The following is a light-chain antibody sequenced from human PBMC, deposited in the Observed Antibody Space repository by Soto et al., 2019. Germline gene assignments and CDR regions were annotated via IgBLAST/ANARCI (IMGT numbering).Light chain of an antibody. Sequence: QSVLPQPPSVSGSPGQRGTISCTWSSSNFGANFDVQWYQQFAGTAPKLLIYGDTIRPSGVPDRFSGSKSGTSASLAITGLQAEDEADYYWQAYDTRLRWVFGGGTKLTVL. V-gene: IGLV1-40*01. CDR3: QAYDTRLRWV. CDR2: GDT. J-gene: IGLJ2*01. CDR1: SSNFGANFD.